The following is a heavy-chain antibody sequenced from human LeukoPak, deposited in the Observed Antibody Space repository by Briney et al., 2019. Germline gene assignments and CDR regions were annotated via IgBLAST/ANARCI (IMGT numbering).Heavy chain of an antibody. CDR2: INQDGSET. V-gene: IGHV3-7*01. Sequence: GGSLRLSCAASGFIFSRYWMSWVRQAPGKGLEWVANINQDGSETYYVDSVKGRFTIFRDNAKNSLYLQMNNLRPEDTAVYYCASRGGSAQPPPADYWGQGTLVTVSS. CDR3: ASRGGSAQPPPADY. D-gene: IGHD1-26*01. CDR1: GFIFSRYW. J-gene: IGHJ4*02.